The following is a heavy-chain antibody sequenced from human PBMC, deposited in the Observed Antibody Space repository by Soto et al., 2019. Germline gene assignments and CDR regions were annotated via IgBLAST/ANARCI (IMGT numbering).Heavy chain of an antibody. CDR3: ARTVEMAYTWFDP. J-gene: IGHJ5*02. CDR1: GGSISSGGYY. Sequence: QVQLQESGPGLVKPSETLSLTCTVSGGSISSGGYYWSWIRQHPGKGLEWIGHIYYSGSTYYNPSLKSRVTISVDTSKNQFSVKLSSVTAADTAVYYCARTVEMAYTWFDPWGQGTLVTVSS. V-gene: IGHV4-31*03. CDR2: IYYSGST.